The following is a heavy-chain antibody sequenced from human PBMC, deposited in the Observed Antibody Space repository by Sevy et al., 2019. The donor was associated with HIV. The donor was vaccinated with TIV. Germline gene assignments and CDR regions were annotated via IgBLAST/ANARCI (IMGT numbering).Heavy chain of an antibody. CDR1: GFTISRYW. V-gene: IGHV3-7*01. Sequence: GGSLRLSCAASGFTISRYWMSWVRQAPGKGLEWVANIKQDGSEKYYVDSVKGRFTISRDNAKNSLYLQMNSLRAEDSAVYYCARGSGDYEEVPARHYYYYYMDVWGKGTTVTVSS. CDR2: IKQDGSEK. J-gene: IGHJ6*03. CDR3: ARGSGDYEEVPARHYYYYYMDV. D-gene: IGHD4-17*01.